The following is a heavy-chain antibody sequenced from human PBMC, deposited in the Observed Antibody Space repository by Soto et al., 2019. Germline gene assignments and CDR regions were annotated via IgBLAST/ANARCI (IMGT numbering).Heavy chain of an antibody. CDR2: IYYSGST. D-gene: IGHD2-21*02. CDR3: ARHPSDFWFDP. J-gene: IGHJ5*02. V-gene: IGHV4-39*01. CDR1: GGSVSSGHYY. Sequence: TSETLSLTCTVSGGSVSSGHYYWSWIRQPPGKGLEWIGSIYYSGSTYYNPSLKSRVTVSVDTSKNQFSLKLSSVTAADTAVYYCARHPSDFWFDPWGQGTLVTVSS.